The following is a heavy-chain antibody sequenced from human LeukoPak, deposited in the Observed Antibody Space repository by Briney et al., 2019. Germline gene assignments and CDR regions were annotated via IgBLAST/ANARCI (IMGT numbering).Heavy chain of an antibody. Sequence: GGSLRLSCAASGFTFSSYSMKWVRQAPGKGLEWVSSISSSSSYIYYADSVKGRFTISRDNAKNSLYLQMNSLRAEDTAVYYCARDPPAAAGTRSVLDYWGQGTLVTVSS. J-gene: IGHJ4*02. D-gene: IGHD6-13*01. CDR2: ISSSSSYI. CDR3: ARDPPAAAGTRSVLDY. CDR1: GFTFSSYS. V-gene: IGHV3-21*01.